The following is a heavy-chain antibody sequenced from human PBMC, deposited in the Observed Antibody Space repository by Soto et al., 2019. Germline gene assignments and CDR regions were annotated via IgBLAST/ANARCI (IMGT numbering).Heavy chain of an antibody. CDR2: ISGYNGNT. D-gene: IGHD2-2*01. CDR1: TFTSYG. CDR3: ARWCSGTRCLDR. J-gene: IGHJ2*01. Sequence: TFTSYGICWVRQAPGQGLEWMGWISGYNGNTNYAQNLQGRVTMTTDTSTSTVYMELRSLRSDDTALYYCARWCSGTRCLDRCGRGTLVIVSS. V-gene: IGHV1-18*01.